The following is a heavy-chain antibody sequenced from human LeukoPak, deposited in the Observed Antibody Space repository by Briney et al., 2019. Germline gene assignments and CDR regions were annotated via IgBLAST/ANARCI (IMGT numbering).Heavy chain of an antibody. Sequence: SETLSLTCTVSGVSFSSGDYYWSWIRQHPEKGLEWIGFISDSGSTYYNPSLKSRLTISLDTSKNQFSLNLTSVTAADTGVCYCARDVFQFYGMDVWGQGTTVTVSS. CDR1: GVSFSSGDYY. CDR2: ISDSGST. D-gene: IGHD2-21*01. CDR3: ARDVFQFYGMDV. J-gene: IGHJ6*02. V-gene: IGHV4-31*03.